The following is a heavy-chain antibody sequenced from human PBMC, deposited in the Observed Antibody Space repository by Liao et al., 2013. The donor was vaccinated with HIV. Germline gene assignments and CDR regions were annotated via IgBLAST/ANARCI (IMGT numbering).Heavy chain of an antibody. CDR2: VFYSGST. CDR1: GGSISGSDYY. CDR3: ARVAPDYYDSSGYSHFDY. V-gene: IGHV4-39*07. D-gene: IGHD3-22*01. Sequence: QLQLQESGPGLVKPSETLSLTCTVSGGSISGSDYYWGWIRQPPGRGLEWIGSVFYSGSTYYNASLKSRVSISVDTSKNQFSLKLTSVTAADTAVYFCARVAPDYYDSSGYSHFDYWGQGNPGHRLL. J-gene: IGHJ4*02.